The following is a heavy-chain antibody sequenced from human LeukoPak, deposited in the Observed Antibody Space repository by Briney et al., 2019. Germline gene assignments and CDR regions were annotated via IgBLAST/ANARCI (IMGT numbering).Heavy chain of an antibody. J-gene: IGHJ4*02. CDR1: GFTFSSYG. D-gene: IGHD3-9*01. V-gene: IGHV3-30*18. CDR2: ISYDGSNK. Sequence: GGSLRLSCAASGFTFSSYGMHWVRQAPGKGLEWVAVISYDGSNKYYADSVKGRFTISRDNSKNTLYLQMNSLRAEDTAVYYCAKDPSELRYFDWLLDYRGQGTLVTVSS. CDR3: AKDPSELRYFDWLLDY.